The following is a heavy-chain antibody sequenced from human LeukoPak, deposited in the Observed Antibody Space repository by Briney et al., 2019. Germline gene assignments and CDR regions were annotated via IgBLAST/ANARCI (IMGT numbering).Heavy chain of an antibody. CDR2: ISGSGGST. CDR3: AKRYYGSGNYGALDY. Sequence: GGTLRLSCAASGFTFSDYGMSWVRQAPGKGLEWVSGISGSGGSTYYADSVKGRFTISRDNSKNTLFLQMNGLRAEDTAVYYCAKRYYGSGNYGALDYWGQGTLVTVSS. V-gene: IGHV3-23*01. D-gene: IGHD3-10*01. CDR1: GFTFSDYG. J-gene: IGHJ4*02.